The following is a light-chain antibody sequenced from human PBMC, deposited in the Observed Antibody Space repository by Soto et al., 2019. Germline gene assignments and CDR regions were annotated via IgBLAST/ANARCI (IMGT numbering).Light chain of an antibody. Sequence: QSALTQPPSASGSPGQSVTISCTGTSSDIGGYDFVSWYQQHPGKAPKLLIYEVTKRPSGVPDRFSGSKSGNTASLSVSGLQAEDEGEYYCSSYAGSSLVFGGGTKLTVL. CDR2: EVT. CDR3: SSYAGSSLV. CDR1: SSDIGGYDF. V-gene: IGLV2-8*01. J-gene: IGLJ2*01.